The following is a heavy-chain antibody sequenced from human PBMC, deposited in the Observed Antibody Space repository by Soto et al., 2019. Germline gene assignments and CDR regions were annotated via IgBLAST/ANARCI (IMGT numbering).Heavy chain of an antibody. CDR3: AKDGGLGRGVITCYYYYYYGMDV. J-gene: IGHJ6*02. CDR1: GFTFSSYA. D-gene: IGHD3-10*01. V-gene: IGHV3-23*01. Sequence: GGSLRLSCAASGFTFSSYAMSWVRQAPGKGLGWVSAVSGSVGSTYYADSVKGRFTIFRDNSKITLYLPRNSLRAEDTAVYYCAKDGGLGRGVITCYYYYYYGMDVWGQGTTVTVSS. CDR2: VSGSVGST.